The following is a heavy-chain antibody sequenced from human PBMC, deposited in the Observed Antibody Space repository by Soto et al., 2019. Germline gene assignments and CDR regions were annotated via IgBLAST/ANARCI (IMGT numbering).Heavy chain of an antibody. V-gene: IGHV3-9*01. J-gene: IGHJ5*02. Sequence: EVQLVESGGGLVQPGRSLRLSCAASGFTFDDYAMHWVRQAPGKGLEWVSGISWNSGSIGYADSVKGRFTISRDNAKNSLYLQMNSLRAEDTALYYCAKAAYSSGWYHWFDPWGQGTLVTVSS. CDR1: GFTFDDYA. CDR3: AKAAYSSGWYHWFDP. CDR2: ISWNSGSI. D-gene: IGHD6-19*01.